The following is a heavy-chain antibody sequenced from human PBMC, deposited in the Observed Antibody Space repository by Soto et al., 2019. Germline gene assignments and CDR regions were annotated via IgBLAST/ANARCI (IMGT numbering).Heavy chain of an antibody. J-gene: IGHJ5*02. D-gene: IGHD3-3*01. CDR3: ARDPNYDFWSGYRLQYNWFDP. CDR2: ISGSNAKT. Sequence: ASVKVSCKTSGYTFTTHGISWVRQAPGQGLEWMGWISGSNAKTGYAEEFQDRAIVTTDTSTSTAYMELRSLRSDDTAVYYCARDPNYDFWSGYRLQYNWFDPWGQGTLVTVSS. V-gene: IGHV1-18*01. CDR1: GYTFTTHG.